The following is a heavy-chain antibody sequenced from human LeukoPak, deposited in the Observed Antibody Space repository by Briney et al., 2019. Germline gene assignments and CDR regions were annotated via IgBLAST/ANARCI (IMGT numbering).Heavy chain of an antibody. V-gene: IGHV6-1*01. D-gene: IGHD6-13*01. Sequence: SQTFSLTCAISGDSVSSNSAAWNWIRQSPSRGLEWLGRTYYRSKWYNDYAVSVKSRITINPDTSKNQFSLQLNSVTPEDTAVYYCARHLIGSSWYYINAGTGYYFDYWGQGTLVTVSS. J-gene: IGHJ4*02. CDR1: GDSVSSNSAA. CDR3: ARHLIGSSWYYINAGTGYYFDY. CDR2: TYYRSKWYN.